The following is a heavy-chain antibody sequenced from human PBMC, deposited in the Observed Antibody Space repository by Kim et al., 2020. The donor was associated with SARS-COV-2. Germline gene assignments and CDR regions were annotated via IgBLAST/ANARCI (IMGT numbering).Heavy chain of an antibody. D-gene: IGHD3-10*01. CDR1: GFTFSSYA. CDR3: AKDHYYGSGSYYDPMVV. J-gene: IGHJ6*02. Sequence: GGSLRLSCAASGFTFSSYAMSWVRQAPGKGLEWVSAISDSGGGTYYADSVKGRFTISRDNSKNTLYLQMNSLRAEDTAVYYCAKDHYYGSGSYYDPMVVWGQGNTVTVSS. CDR2: ISDSGGGT. V-gene: IGHV3-23*01.